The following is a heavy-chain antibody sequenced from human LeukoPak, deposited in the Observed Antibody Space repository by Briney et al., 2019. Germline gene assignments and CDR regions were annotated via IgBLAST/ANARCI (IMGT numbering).Heavy chain of an antibody. V-gene: IGHV3-21*01. CDR3: AREAGSTWHPVDY. Sequence: PGGSPRLSCAASGFIFSSFTMNWVRQAPGKGLEWLSSITSSSDIYYADSLKGRITISRDYTKNSLYLQMNSLRAEDTAVYYCAREAGSTWHPVDYWGQGTLVTVSS. CDR1: GFIFSSFT. D-gene: IGHD6-13*01. CDR2: ITSSSDI. J-gene: IGHJ4*02.